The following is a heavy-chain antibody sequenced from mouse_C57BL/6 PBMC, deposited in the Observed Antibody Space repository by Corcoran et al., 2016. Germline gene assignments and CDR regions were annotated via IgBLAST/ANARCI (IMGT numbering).Heavy chain of an antibody. CDR2: INPNNGGT. D-gene: IGHD2-4*01. CDR3: ARGDYDYDVWYFDV. Sequence: EVQLQQSGPELVKPVASVKISCKASGYTFTDYYMNWVKQSHGKSLEWIGDINPNNGGTSYNQKFKGKATLTVDKSSSTAYMELRSLTSEDSAVYYCARGDYDYDVWYFDVWGTGTTVTVSS. V-gene: IGHV1-26*01. CDR1: GYTFTDYY. J-gene: IGHJ1*03.